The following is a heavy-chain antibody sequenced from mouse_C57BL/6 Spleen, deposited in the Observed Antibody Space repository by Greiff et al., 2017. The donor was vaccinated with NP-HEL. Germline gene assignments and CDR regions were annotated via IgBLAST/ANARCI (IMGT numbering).Heavy chain of an antibody. Sequence: VQLQQSGPELVKPGASVKISCKASGYAFSSSWMNWVKQRPGKGLEWIGRIYPGDGDTNYNGKFKGKATLTADKSSSTAYMQLSSLTSEDSAVYFCARRTTVGGYWYFDVWGTGTTVTVSS. V-gene: IGHV1-82*01. CDR2: IYPGDGDT. CDR3: ARRTTVGGYWYFDV. D-gene: IGHD1-1*01. CDR1: GYAFSSSW. J-gene: IGHJ1*03.